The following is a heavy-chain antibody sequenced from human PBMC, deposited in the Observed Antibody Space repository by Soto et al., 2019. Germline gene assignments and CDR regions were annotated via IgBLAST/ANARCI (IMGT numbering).Heavy chain of an antibody. V-gene: IGHV3-33*01. J-gene: IGHJ5*02. Sequence: GVSLRLSCAASGFSLRTYGMHWLRRAPGKGLGWVAFIWYDGTKKFYANSVKGRSTISKDNSNNILYLQMSGLRVEDTAVYYCARDVLTAVAGSVNWFDPWGQGTLVTDSS. CDR3: ARDVLTAVAGSVNWFDP. CDR2: IWYDGTKK. D-gene: IGHD6-19*01. CDR1: GFSLRTYG.